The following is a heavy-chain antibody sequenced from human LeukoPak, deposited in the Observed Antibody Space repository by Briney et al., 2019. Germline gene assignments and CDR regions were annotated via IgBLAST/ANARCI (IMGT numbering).Heavy chain of an antibody. Sequence: SETLSLTCTVSGGSISGYYWSWIRQPPGKGLEWIASIYYSGSTNYNPSLKSRVTVSLDTSKNQFSLKLSSVTAADTAVYYCARHRGSNLNRSFDFWGQGTLVTVSS. CDR2: IYYSGST. CDR3: ARHRGSNLNRSFDF. CDR1: GGSISGYY. J-gene: IGHJ4*02. V-gene: IGHV4-59*08. D-gene: IGHD1-14*01.